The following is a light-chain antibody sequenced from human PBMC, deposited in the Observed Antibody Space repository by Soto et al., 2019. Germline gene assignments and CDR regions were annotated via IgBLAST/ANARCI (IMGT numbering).Light chain of an antibody. CDR3: QRYNNWPIT. V-gene: IGKV3-15*01. J-gene: IGKJ5*01. Sequence: ETVLTQPQGTMASSPRGGGTLYCSASQSVTDNYLAWYQHKPGQAPRLLIYGASTRATGIPARFSGSGSGTEFTLTISSLQSEDFAVYYCQRYNNWPITFGQGTRLEI. CDR1: QSVTDN. CDR2: GAS.